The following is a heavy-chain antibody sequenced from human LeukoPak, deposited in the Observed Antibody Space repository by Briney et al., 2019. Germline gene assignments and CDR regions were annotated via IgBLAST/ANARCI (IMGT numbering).Heavy chain of an antibody. V-gene: IGHV3-30*01. D-gene: IGHD1-26*01. CDR1: GFTFSSYA. Sequence: GGSLRLSCAASGFTFSSYAMHWVRQAPGEGLEWVAIISYDGSNKYYADSVKGRFTISRDNSKNTLSLQMNSLRAEDTAVYYCARARWEWELHFDLWGRGTLVTVSS. J-gene: IGHJ2*01. CDR3: ARARWEWELHFDL. CDR2: ISYDGSNK.